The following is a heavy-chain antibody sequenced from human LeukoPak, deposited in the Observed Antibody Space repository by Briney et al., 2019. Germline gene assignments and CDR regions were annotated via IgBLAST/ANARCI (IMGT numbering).Heavy chain of an antibody. D-gene: IGHD3/OR15-3a*01. CDR2: IYYHENT. CDR1: GGSISSSSDY. Sequence: SETLSLTCTVSGGSISSSSDYWGWIRQAPGKGLEWIGSIYYHENTYYNSSLKSRVTISVDTSKNQFSLRLTSVTAADTAVYYCARQTGSGLFILPGGQGTLVTVSS. J-gene: IGHJ4*02. V-gene: IGHV4-39*01. CDR3: ARQTGSGLFILP.